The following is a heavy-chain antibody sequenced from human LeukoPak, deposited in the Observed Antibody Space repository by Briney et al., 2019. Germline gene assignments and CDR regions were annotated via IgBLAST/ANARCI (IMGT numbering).Heavy chain of an antibody. CDR3: ASTPNGVAAIYFDY. V-gene: IGHV3-23*01. CDR2: ISGSGAST. CDR1: GFTFSNYA. D-gene: IGHD2-15*01. Sequence: GGTLRLSCTASGFTFSNYAMSWVRQAPGKGLEWVSAISGSGASTYDAGSVKGRFTISRDNAKNTLYLQMNSLRAGDTAVYYCASTPNGVAAIYFDYWGQGTLVTVSS. J-gene: IGHJ4*02.